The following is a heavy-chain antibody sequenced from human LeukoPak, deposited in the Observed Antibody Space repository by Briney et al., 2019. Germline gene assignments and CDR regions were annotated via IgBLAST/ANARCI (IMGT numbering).Heavy chain of an antibody. CDR1: GFTFSSYG. CDR3: AKIAYGDYVLDYYYYMDV. CDR2: ISGSGGST. D-gene: IGHD4-17*01. V-gene: IGHV3-23*01. Sequence: GGTLRLSCAASGFTFSSYGMSWVRQAPGKGLEWVSAISGSGGSTYYADSVKGRFTISRDNSKNTLYLQMYSLRAEDTAVYYCAKIAYGDYVLDYYYYMDVWGKGTTVTISS. J-gene: IGHJ6*03.